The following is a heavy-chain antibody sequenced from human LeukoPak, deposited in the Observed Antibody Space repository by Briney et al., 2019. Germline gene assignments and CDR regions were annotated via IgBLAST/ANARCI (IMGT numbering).Heavy chain of an antibody. CDR2: IGTAGDT. CDR3: ARGAILTGFDY. Sequence: PGGSLRLSCAASGFTFSSYDMHWVRQATGKGLEWVSAIGTAGDTYYPGSVKGRFTISRENAKNSLYLQMNSPRAGDTAVYYCARGAILTGFDYWGQGTLVTVSS. V-gene: IGHV3-13*01. D-gene: IGHD3-9*01. J-gene: IGHJ4*02. CDR1: GFTFSSYD.